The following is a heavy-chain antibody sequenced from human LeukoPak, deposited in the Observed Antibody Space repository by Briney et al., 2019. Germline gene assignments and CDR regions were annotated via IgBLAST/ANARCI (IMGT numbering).Heavy chain of an antibody. V-gene: IGHV1-2*02. J-gene: IGHJ3*02. CDR2: INPNSGGT. CDR1: GYTFTGYY. CDR3: ARVRYDFWSGYFGDLDAFDI. D-gene: IGHD3-3*01. Sequence: ASVKVSFKASGYTFTGYYMHWVRQAPGQGLELMGWINPNSGGTNYAQKFQGRVTMTRATSISTAYMELSRLRSDETAVYYCARVRYDFWSGYFGDLDAFDIWGQGTMVTVSS.